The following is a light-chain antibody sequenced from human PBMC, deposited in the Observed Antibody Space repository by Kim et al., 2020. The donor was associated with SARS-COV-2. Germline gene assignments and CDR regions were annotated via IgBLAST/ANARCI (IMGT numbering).Light chain of an antibody. CDR1: QEIDSR. V-gene: IGKV1-33*01. Sequence: DIQMTQSPSSVSASVGDRVTITCQASQEIDSRLSWYQQRPGRAPELLIFGASNLEPGAPSRFTGSESETDFTFTIDSLQPDDVAMYYCQQYYDLPLTFGVGTKVDIK. J-gene: IGKJ4*01. CDR3: QQYYDLPLT. CDR2: GAS.